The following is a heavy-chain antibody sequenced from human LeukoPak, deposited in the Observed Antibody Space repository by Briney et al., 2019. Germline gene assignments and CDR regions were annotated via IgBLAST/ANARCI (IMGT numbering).Heavy chain of an antibody. D-gene: IGHD1-1*01. CDR2: IIPIFGTA. CDR3: ARRKRNGYNWFDP. V-gene: IGHV1-69*05. J-gene: IGHJ5*02. Sequence: ASVKVSCKASGGTFSTYALSWVRQAPGQGLEWMGGIIPIFGTANYAQKFQGRVTITRNTSISTAYMELSSLRSEDTAVYYCARRKRNGYNWFDPWGQGTLVTVSS. CDR1: GGTFSTYA.